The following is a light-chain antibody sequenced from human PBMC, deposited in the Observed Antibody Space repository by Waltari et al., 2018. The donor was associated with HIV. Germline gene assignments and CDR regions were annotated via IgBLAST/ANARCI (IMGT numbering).Light chain of an antibody. Sequence: QAVVTQEPSLTVSPGGTVTLTCGSSTGAITSGHYPYWLQRKPGQAPTPLSYNINTKPCWTPARFSGSLLGGKAALTLSGAQSEDEAEYYCLLFYSGVRVFGGGTKLTVL. CDR1: TGAITSGHY. J-gene: IGLJ2*01. CDR3: LLFYSGVRV. CDR2: NIN. V-gene: IGLV7-46*01.